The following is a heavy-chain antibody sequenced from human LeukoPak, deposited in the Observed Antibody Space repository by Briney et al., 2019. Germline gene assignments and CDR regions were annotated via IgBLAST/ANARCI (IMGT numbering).Heavy chain of an antibody. J-gene: IGHJ3*02. V-gene: IGHV3-74*01. D-gene: IGHD3-3*01. CDR1: GCTFSSYW. CDR3: ARDREKSGTTYYDFWSGYYRAGDDAFDI. Sequence: GGSLRLSCAASGCTFSSYWMHWVRQAPGKGLVWVSRISSDGSSTSYADSVKGRFTISRDNAKNTLYLQMNSLRAEDTAVYYCARDREKSGTTYYDFWSGYYRAGDDAFDIWGQGTMVTVSS. CDR2: ISSDGSST.